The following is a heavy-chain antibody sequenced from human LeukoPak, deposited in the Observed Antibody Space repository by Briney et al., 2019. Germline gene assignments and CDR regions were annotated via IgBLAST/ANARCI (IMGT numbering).Heavy chain of an antibody. D-gene: IGHD5-18*01. V-gene: IGHV4-61*02. CDR3: ARDWDTAMVWWFDP. Sequence: SQTLSLTCTVSGGSISSGSYYWSWIRQPAGKGLEWIGRIYTIGSTNYNPSLKSRVTISVDTSKNQFSLKLSSVTAADTAVYYCARDWDTAMVWWFDPWGQGTLVNVS. CDR2: IYTIGST. J-gene: IGHJ5*02. CDR1: GGSISSGSYY.